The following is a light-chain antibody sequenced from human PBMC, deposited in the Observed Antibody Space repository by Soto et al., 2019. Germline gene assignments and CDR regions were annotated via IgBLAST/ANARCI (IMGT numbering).Light chain of an antibody. V-gene: IGKV3-20*01. Sequence: EIVLTQSPGTMSLSPGERATLSCRASQSVSSSYLAWYQQKPGQAPRLLIYGASSRATGIPDRFSGSGSGTDFPLPISRLEPEDFAVYYCQQFGNSPYTFGQGTRREIK. CDR1: QSVSSSY. J-gene: IGKJ2*01. CDR3: QQFGNSPYT. CDR2: GAS.